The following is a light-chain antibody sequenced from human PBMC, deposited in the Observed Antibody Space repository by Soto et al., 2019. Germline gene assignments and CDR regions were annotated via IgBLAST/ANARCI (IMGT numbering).Light chain of an antibody. V-gene: IGKV1-5*01. Sequence: DIPMTQSPSTLSASVGDRVVITCRASQSITTWLAWYQQKPAKAPKLLIYDASSLESGVPSRFSGSGSGTEFTLTISRLEPEDCGVFYCQQNGRSPTFGPGTKVEVK. J-gene: IGKJ3*01. CDR2: DAS. CDR1: QSITTW. CDR3: QQNGRSPT.